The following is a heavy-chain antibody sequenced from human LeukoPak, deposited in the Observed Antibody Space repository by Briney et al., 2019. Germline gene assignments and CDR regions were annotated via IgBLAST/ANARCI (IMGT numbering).Heavy chain of an antibody. CDR2: VKQDGSGE. D-gene: IGHD3-9*01. Sequence: GGSLRLSCAASGFTLTNYWMSWVRQAPGKGLEWVANVKQDGSGEYYVDSVKGRFTISRDSAKNSLYLQMNSLRAEDTAVYYCAKWGPYDILTGRINWGQGTLVTVSS. CDR1: GFTLTNYW. CDR3: AKWGPYDILTGRIN. J-gene: IGHJ4*02. V-gene: IGHV3-7*03.